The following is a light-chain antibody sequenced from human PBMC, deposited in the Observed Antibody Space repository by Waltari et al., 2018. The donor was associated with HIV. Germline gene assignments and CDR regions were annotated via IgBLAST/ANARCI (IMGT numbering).Light chain of an antibody. Sequence: QSALTQPASVSGSPGQSITISCTGTSSAVGGYNYVSCYQQHPGKAPKLMIYDVSKRPSGVANRFSGSKSGNTASLTISGLQAEDEADYYCCSYAGSSTWVFGGGTKLTVL. CDR3: CSYAGSSTWV. V-gene: IGLV2-23*02. CDR2: DVS. J-gene: IGLJ3*02. CDR1: SSAVGGYNY.